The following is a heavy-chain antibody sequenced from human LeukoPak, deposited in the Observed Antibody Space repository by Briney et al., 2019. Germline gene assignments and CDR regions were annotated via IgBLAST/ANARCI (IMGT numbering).Heavy chain of an antibody. Sequence: PSETLSFTGGVSGGSFGGYYWSWIRQSPGKGLEWIGEKTESGSTNYNPSLKSRVTVSVDASKKQFSLNLRSVTAADTAVYYCARGRSNSYFLGDSWGQGALVTVSS. J-gene: IGHJ4*02. V-gene: IGHV4-34*01. CDR1: GGSFGGYY. CDR3: ARGRSNSYFLGDS. D-gene: IGHD6-13*01. CDR2: KTESGST.